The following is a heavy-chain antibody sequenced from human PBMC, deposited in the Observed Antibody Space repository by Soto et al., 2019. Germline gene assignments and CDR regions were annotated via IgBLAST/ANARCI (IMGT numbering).Heavy chain of an antibody. CDR1: GGSVSSSNQY. D-gene: IGHD1-1*01. V-gene: IGHV4-61*01. J-gene: IGHJ4*02. CDR3: ARTGTQGGY. CDR2: ISYSGTT. Sequence: KPSETLSLTCTVSGGSVSSSNQYWSWIRQPPGKGLEWIGYISYSGTTNYNPSLKSRVTISVDTSKNQFSLKLSSVTAADTAVYYCARTGTQGGYWGQGTLVTVSS.